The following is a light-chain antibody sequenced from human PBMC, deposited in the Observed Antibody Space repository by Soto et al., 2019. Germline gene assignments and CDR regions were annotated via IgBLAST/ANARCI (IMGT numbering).Light chain of an antibody. CDR1: QSVSNNY. Sequence: EIVLTQSPSTLSLSPGERATLXXRASQSVSNNYLAWYQQKPGQAPRLPIYGASNRATGIPDRFSGSGSGTDFTLTISSLEPEDFAVYYCQQRSNWPPITFGQGTDWRL. CDR2: GAS. V-gene: IGKV3D-20*02. J-gene: IGKJ5*01. CDR3: QQRSNWPPIT.